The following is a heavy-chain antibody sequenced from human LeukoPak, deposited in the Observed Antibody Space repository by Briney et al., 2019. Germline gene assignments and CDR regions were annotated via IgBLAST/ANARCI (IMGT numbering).Heavy chain of an antibody. D-gene: IGHD6-13*01. V-gene: IGHV1-18*01. Sequence: ASVKVSCKASGYTFSNYGISWVRQAPGQGLGWMGWISGYNGHTNYAQNLQGRVTMTTDTSTSTTYMELGSLRSDDTAVYYCARDKNSSTWYWFDPWGQGTLVTVSS. CDR2: ISGYNGHT. J-gene: IGHJ5*02. CDR1: GYTFSNYG. CDR3: ARDKNSSTWYWFDP.